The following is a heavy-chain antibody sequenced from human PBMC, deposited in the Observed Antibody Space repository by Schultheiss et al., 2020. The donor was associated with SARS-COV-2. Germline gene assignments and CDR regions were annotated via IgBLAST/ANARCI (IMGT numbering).Heavy chain of an antibody. CDR2: IYSGGST. Sequence: GGSLRLSCAASGFTFSSYAMSWVRQAPGKGLEWVSVIYSGGSTYYADSVKGRFTISRDNAKNTLYLQMNSLRAEDTAVYYCARTRSGYSYEGYDYWGQGTLVTVSS. CDR3: ARTRSGYSYEGYDY. V-gene: IGHV3-66*02. CDR1: GFTFSSYA. D-gene: IGHD5-18*01. J-gene: IGHJ4*02.